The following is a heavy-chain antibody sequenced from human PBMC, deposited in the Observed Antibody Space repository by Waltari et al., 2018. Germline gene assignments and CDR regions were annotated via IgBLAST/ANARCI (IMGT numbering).Heavy chain of an antibody. CDR1: GGPLRGTNW. CDR3: ARDAIRAALDH. Sequence: QVQLQESGPGLVKPSGTLSLTCAVSGGPLRGTNWWSWVRQPPGRGLEWIGEIYHNGSTSYNPSLGRRVTVSVDKSKNQFSLKVTSVTAADTAVYYCARDAIRAALDHWGPGILVTVSS. D-gene: IGHD6-25*01. CDR2: IYHNGST. V-gene: IGHV4-4*02. J-gene: IGHJ4*02.